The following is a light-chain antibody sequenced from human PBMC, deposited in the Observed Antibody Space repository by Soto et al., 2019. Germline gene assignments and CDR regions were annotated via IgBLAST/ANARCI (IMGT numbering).Light chain of an antibody. J-gene: IGLJ1*01. CDR1: SSDVGSYNL. CDR3: CSYAGHSTYV. CDR2: EVT. V-gene: IGLV2-23*02. Sequence: QSVLTQPASVSGSPGQSITISCTGTSSDVGSYNLVSWYQQHPGKAPKLMIYEVTKRPSGVSNRFSSSKSGNAASLTISGLQAEDETDYYCCSYAGHSTYVFGTGTKVTV.